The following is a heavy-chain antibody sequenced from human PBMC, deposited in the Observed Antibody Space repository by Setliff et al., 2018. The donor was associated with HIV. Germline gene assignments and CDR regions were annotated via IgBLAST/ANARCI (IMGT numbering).Heavy chain of an antibody. V-gene: IGHV4-38-2*01. CDR3: ARHDITLVRGLV. Sequence: ASETLSLTCDVSGYLISGGFYWGWIRQPPGKGLEWIGNIYNSGSTYYNPSLKRRVTISLDRSKTQFSPQLSFVTAADTAVYYCARHDITLVRGLVWGQGTTVTVSS. CDR1: GYLISGGFY. D-gene: IGHD3-10*01. J-gene: IGHJ6*02. CDR2: IYNSGST.